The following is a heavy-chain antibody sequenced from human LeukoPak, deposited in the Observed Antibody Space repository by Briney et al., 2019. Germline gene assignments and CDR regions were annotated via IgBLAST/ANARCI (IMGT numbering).Heavy chain of an antibody. V-gene: IGHV3-48*03. D-gene: IGHD3-9*01. CDR2: ISSSGSTI. Sequence: GGSLRLSCAASGFTFSSYEMNWVRQAPGKGLEWVSYISSSGSTIYYADSVKGRFTISRDKAKNSLYLQMNSLRAEDTAVYYCARGGPWDILTGYYGWFDYWGQGTLVTVSS. J-gene: IGHJ4*02. CDR3: ARGGPWDILTGYYGWFDY. CDR1: GFTFSSYE.